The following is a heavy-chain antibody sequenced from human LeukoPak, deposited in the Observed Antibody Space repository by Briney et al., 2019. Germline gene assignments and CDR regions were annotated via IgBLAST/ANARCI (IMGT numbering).Heavy chain of an antibody. Sequence: GGSLRLSCAASGFTFSSYEMSWVRQAPGKGLEWVSAISGSGGSTYYADSMKGRFTISRDNSKNTLYLQMNSLRAEDTAVYYCAKSWRLLLGGYYFDYWGQGTLVTVSS. V-gene: IGHV3-23*01. CDR2: ISGSGGST. CDR3: AKSWRLLLGGYYFDY. CDR1: GFTFSSYE. J-gene: IGHJ4*02. D-gene: IGHD3-22*01.